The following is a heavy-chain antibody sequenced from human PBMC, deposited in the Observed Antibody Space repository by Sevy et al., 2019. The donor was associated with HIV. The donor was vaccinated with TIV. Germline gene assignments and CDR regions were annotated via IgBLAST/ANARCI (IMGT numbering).Heavy chain of an antibody. Sequence: GGSLRLSCAASGFTFSSYAMSWVRQAPGKGLEWVSAISGSGGSTYYADSVKGRFTISRDNSKNTLYLQMNRLRAEDTAVYYCVKEGDSSGYISWGQGTLVTVSS. J-gene: IGHJ5*02. D-gene: IGHD3-22*01. CDR1: GFTFSSYA. V-gene: IGHV3-23*01. CDR3: VKEGDSSGYIS. CDR2: ISGSGGST.